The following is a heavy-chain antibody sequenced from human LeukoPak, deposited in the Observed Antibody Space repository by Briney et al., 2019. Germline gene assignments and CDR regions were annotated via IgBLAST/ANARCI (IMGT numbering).Heavy chain of an antibody. CDR2: INPSGGNT. CDR3: AITGELVGAQLGGFDY. V-gene: IGHV1-46*01. Sequence: ASVKVSCKASGYIFTSYYIHWVRQAPGQGLEWMGIINPSGGNTNYAQKFQGRVTITADESTSTAYMELSSLRSEDTAVYYCAITGELVGAQLGGFDYWGQGTLVTVSS. CDR1: GYIFTSYY. J-gene: IGHJ4*02. D-gene: IGHD1-26*01.